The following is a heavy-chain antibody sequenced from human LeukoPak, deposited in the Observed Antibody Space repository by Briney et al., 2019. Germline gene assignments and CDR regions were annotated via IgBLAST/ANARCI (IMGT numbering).Heavy chain of an antibody. CDR3: GRENGANRRALDV. J-gene: IGHJ3*01. CDR2: INSDGTST. Sequence: GGSLRLSCVASEFTFSNYWIHWVRQAPGRGLVWVSRINSDGTSTIYAGSVKGRFTISRDNAKNTLYLQMNSLRAEDTAEYYCGRENGANRRALDVWGPGTRVTVSS. V-gene: IGHV3-74*01. D-gene: IGHD4/OR15-4a*01. CDR1: EFTFSNYW.